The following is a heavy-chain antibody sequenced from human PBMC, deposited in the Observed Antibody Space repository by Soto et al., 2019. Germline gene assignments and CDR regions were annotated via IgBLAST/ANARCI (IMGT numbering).Heavy chain of an antibody. V-gene: IGHV4-34*01. CDR1: GESFSGYY. J-gene: IGHJ5*02. D-gene: IGHD2-21*01. CDR2: INHSGST. CDR3: ARESVGFDP. Sequence: SETLSLTCAVYGESFSGYYWTWIRQPPGKGLEWIGEINHSGSTNYNPSLKSRVTISVDTSKNQFSLKLSSVTAADTAVYYCARESVGFDPWGQGTLVTVS.